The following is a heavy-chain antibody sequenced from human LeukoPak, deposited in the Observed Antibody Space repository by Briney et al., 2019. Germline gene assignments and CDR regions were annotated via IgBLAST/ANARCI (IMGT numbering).Heavy chain of an antibody. CDR1: GGSISSYY. D-gene: IGHD5-18*01. CDR3: ARAGYSYGSIVFDY. Sequence: TSETLSLTCTVSGGSISSYYWSWIRQPPGKGLEWIGYIYYNGSTNYNPSLKSRVTISVDTSKNQFSLKLSSVTAADTGVYYCARAGYSYGSIVFDYWGQGTLVTVSS. CDR2: IYYNGST. V-gene: IGHV4-59*01. J-gene: IGHJ4*02.